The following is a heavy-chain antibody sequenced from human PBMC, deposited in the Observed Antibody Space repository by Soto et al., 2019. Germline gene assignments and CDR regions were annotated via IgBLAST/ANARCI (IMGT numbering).Heavy chain of an antibody. Sequence: QVQLVQSGAEVEKPGASVRVSCKPSGYTFTAYYIHWVRQAPGRGLEGMGWINPNSGVANYAQNFQDRVTMTRDTSISTVYLDLIKMRSEDTTVYYCARQGSGTQYPQYFYYGLDVWGQGTTAAAAS. J-gene: IGHJ6*02. D-gene: IGHD6-19*01. CDR3: ARQGSGTQYPQYFYYGLDV. V-gene: IGHV1-2*02. CDR1: GYTFTAYY. CDR2: INPNSGVA.